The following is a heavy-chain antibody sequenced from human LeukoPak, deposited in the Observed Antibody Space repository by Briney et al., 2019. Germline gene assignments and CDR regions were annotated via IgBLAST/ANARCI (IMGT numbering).Heavy chain of an antibody. V-gene: IGHV4-34*01. D-gene: IGHD6-13*01. Sequence: SETLSLTCAVYGGSFSGYYWSWIRQPPGKGLEWIGEINHSGSTNYNPSLKSRVTISVDTSKNQFSLKLSSVTAADTAVYYCARHLRYSSSWYTSAFDYWGQGTLVTVSS. CDR1: GGSFSGYY. J-gene: IGHJ4*02. CDR2: INHSGST. CDR3: ARHLRYSSSWYTSAFDY.